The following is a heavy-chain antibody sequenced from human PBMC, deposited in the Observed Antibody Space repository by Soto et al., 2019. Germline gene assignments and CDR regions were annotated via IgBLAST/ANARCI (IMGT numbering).Heavy chain of an antibody. CDR2: ISSSGSTI. CDR1: GFTFSSYE. V-gene: IGHV3-48*03. CDR3: ARYNYYYYGMDV. Sequence: GGSLRLSCAASGFTFSSYEMNWVRQAPGKGLEWVSYISSSGSTIYYADSVKGRFTTSRDNAKNSLYLQMNSLRAEDTAVYYCARYNYYYYGMDVWGQGTTVTVSS. J-gene: IGHJ6*02.